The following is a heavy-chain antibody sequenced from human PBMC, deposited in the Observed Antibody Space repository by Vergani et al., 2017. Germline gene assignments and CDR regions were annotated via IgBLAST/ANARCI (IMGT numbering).Heavy chain of an antibody. V-gene: IGHV3-9*01. CDR3: VKDIGSSYHYWYFDL. CDR2: INWNSDSI. D-gene: IGHD2-2*03. Sequence: EVQLVESGGGLVQPGRSLRLSCAASGFTFGDYAMHWVRQAPGKGLEWVSGINWNSDSIAYADSVKGRVTISRDNANNSLYLQMNSLRAEDTALYYCVKDIGSSYHYWYFDLWGRGTLVTVCS. CDR1: GFTFGDYA. J-gene: IGHJ2*01.